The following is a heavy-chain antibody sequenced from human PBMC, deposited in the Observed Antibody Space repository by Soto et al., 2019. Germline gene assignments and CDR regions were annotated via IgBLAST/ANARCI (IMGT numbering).Heavy chain of an antibody. CDR2: IYYSRST. CDR1: GGSISSSSSY. D-gene: IGHD3-10*01. J-gene: IGHJ6*02. Sequence: PSETLSLTCSASGGSISSSSSYWVWIRQPPGKGLEWIGSIYYSRSTYYNPSLKSRVAISVDTSKNQFSLKLSSVTAADTAVYYCASQGARELIQPYYYGMDVWGQGTTVTVSS. V-gene: IGHV4-39*01. CDR3: ASQGARELIQPYYYGMDV.